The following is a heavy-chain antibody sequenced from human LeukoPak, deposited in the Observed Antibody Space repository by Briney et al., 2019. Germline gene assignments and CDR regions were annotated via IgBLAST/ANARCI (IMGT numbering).Heavy chain of an antibody. J-gene: IGHJ4*02. V-gene: IGHV3-15*01. CDR3: TTDYSIAYDYFDY. CDR2: IKSKTDGGTT. D-gene: IGHD2-21*01. CDR1: GFTFSNAW. Sequence: GRSLRLSCEASGFTFSNAWMSWVSQAPGKGLESFDRIKSKTDGGTTDYAAPVKGRFTISRDDSKNTLYLQMNSLKTEDTAVYYCTTDYSIAYDYFDYWGQGTLVNVSS.